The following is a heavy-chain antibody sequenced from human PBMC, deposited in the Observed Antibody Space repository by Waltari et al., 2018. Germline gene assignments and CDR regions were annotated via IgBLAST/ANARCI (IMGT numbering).Heavy chain of an antibody. D-gene: IGHD3-10*01. J-gene: IGHJ4*02. V-gene: IGHV3-33*03. Sequence: QVQVVESGGGVLQPGRSLGLSCAVSGSTIINSGFNWVRQAPGKGREGVAVISHDETNRFYAGSVRGRFSISKDNSKNTAYLQMDSLRVEDTGLYYCVRGVNAADYWGQGTLVIVTS. CDR2: ISHDETNR. CDR1: GSTIINSG. CDR3: VRGVNAADY.